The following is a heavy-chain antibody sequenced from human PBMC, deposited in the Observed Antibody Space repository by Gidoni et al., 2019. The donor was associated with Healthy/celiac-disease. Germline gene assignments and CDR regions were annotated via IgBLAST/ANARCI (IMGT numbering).Heavy chain of an antibody. V-gene: IGHV3-43*01. J-gene: IGHJ6*02. CDR2: ISWDGGST. CDR3: AKDMRRYYGMDV. Sequence: EVQLVESGGVVVQPGGALRLSWEASGFTFDDYTMHWVRQAPGKGLEWVSLISWDGGSTYYADSVKGRFTISRDNSKNSLYLQMNSLRTEDTALYYCAKDMRRYYGMDVWGQGTTVTVSS. CDR1: GFTFDDYT.